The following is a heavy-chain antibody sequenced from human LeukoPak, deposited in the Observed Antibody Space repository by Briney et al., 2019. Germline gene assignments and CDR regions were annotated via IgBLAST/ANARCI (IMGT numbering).Heavy chain of an antibody. D-gene: IGHD4-23*01. J-gene: IGHJ4*02. CDR2: ISGSGGST. V-gene: IGHV3-23*01. Sequence: GGSLRLSCVASQFTFSSYAMSWVRQAPGKGLEWVSAISGSGGSTYYADSVKGRFTISRDNSKNTLYLQMNSLRAEDTAVYYCAKLIVDYGGPPDYWGQGTLVTVSS. CDR1: QFTFSSYA. CDR3: AKLIVDYGGPPDY.